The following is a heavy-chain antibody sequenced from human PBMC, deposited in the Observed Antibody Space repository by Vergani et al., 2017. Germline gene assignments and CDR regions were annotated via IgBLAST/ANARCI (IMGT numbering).Heavy chain of an antibody. CDR2: IYYSGST. Sequence: QLQLQESGPGLVKPSETLSLTCTVSGGSISSSSYYWGWIRQPPGKGLEWIGSIYYSGSTYYNPSLKSRVTISVDTSKNQFSLKLSSVTAADTAVYYCARGRVGATSRYYFDYWGQGTLVTVSS. D-gene: IGHD1-26*01. CDR3: ARGRVGATSRYYFDY. V-gene: IGHV4-39*01. J-gene: IGHJ4*02. CDR1: GGSISSSSYY.